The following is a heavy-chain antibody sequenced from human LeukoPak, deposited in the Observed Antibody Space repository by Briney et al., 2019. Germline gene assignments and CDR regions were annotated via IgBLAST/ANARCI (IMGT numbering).Heavy chain of an antibody. Sequence: ASVKVSCKASGYTFTSYYMHWVRQAPGQGLEWMGIINPSGGSTSYAQKFQGRVTITRDTSTSTVYMELSSLRSEDTAVYYCARDAPYCSSTSCYPDGAFDIWGQGTMVTVSS. J-gene: IGHJ3*02. CDR1: GYTFTSYY. CDR3: ARDAPYCSSTSCYPDGAFDI. D-gene: IGHD2-2*01. V-gene: IGHV1-46*01. CDR2: INPSGGST.